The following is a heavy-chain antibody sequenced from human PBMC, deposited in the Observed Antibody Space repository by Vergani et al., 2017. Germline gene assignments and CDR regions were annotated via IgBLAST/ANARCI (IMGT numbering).Heavy chain of an antibody. V-gene: IGHV4-30-4*01. Sequence: QVQLQESGPGLVKPSQTLSLTCTVSGGSISSGDYYWSWIRQPPGKGLEWIGYIYYSGSNYYNPPLKSRVTISVDTSKNQFSLKLSSVTAADTAVYYCAREVWGELPTNYYYYYMDVWGKGTTVTVSS. CDR1: GGSISSGDYY. CDR3: AREVWGELPTNYYYYYMDV. D-gene: IGHD3-10*01. CDR2: IYYSGSN. J-gene: IGHJ6*03.